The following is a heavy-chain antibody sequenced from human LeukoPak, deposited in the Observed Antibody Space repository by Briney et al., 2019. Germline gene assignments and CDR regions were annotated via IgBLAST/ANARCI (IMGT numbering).Heavy chain of an antibody. Sequence: PGGSLRLSCLASGVTFEDYGMRWVRPAPGKGLEGVSGINWNGGSAGYADSVKGRFTISRDNAKNSLSLQMNSLRAEDTALYYCASGPYYYDSSAYNPYYWGQGTLVTVSS. D-gene: IGHD3-22*01. CDR3: ASGPYYYDSSAYNPYY. CDR1: GVTFEDYG. V-gene: IGHV3-20*04. CDR2: INWNGGSA. J-gene: IGHJ4*02.